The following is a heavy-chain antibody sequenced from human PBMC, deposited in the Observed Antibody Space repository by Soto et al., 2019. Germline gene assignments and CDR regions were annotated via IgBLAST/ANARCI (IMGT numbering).Heavy chain of an antibody. CDR1: GFTVTEIY. J-gene: IGHJ3*02. Sequence: EVQLVESGGGLVQPGGSLRLSCVASGFTVTEIYMNWVRQAPGKGLEWVSVIYNELTDYADSVRGRFSIPTDSSKNALYLQMNSLRAEDSAVYYCVREPRYCSGGSCSIMGDAFDIWGQGTMVTVSS. CDR2: IYNELT. CDR3: VREPRYCSGGSCSIMGDAFDI. D-gene: IGHD2-15*01. V-gene: IGHV3-66*01.